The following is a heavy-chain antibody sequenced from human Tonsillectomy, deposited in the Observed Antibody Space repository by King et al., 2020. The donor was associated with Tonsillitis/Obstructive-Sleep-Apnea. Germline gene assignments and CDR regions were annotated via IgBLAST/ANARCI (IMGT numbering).Heavy chain of an antibody. CDR2: INHSGST. CDR1: GGSFSGYY. Sequence: VQLPQWGAGLLKPSETLSLTCAVYGGSFSGYYWSWIRQPPGKGLEWIGEINHSGSTNYNPSLKSRVTTSVDTSKNQFSLKLSSVTAADTAVYYCARGSSSGWYFYWGQGTLVTVSS. D-gene: IGHD6-19*01. CDR3: ARGSSSGWYFY. J-gene: IGHJ4*02. V-gene: IGHV4-34*01.